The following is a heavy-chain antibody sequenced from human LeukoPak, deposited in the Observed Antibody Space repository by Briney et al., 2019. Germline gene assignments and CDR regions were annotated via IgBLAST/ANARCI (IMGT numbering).Heavy chain of an antibody. CDR2: ITNGDSST. V-gene: IGHV3-74*01. CDR1: GFTFSSYW. CDR3: ARGPPGLYNMDV. Sequence: PGGSLRLSCAASGFTFSSYWIHWVRQAPGKGLVWVSRITNGDSSTTYADSVKGRFTISRDNAKNTLYLQMSSLRVEDTAGYYCARGPPGLYNMDVWGKGTTVTVSS. J-gene: IGHJ6*03. D-gene: IGHD3-10*01.